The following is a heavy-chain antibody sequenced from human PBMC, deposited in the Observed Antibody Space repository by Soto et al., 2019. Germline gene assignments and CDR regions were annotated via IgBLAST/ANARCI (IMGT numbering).Heavy chain of an antibody. V-gene: IGHV3-30*18. D-gene: IGHD1-1*01. CDR1: GFTFSSYG. CDR2: ISYDGSNK. J-gene: IGHJ6*02. CDR3: AKDLMERLTPFYYYGMDV. Sequence: GGSLRLSCAASGFTFSSYGMHWVRQAPGKGLEWVAVISYDGSNKYYADSVKGRFTISRDNSKNTLYLQMNSLRAEDTAVYYCAKDLMERLTPFYYYGMDVWGQGTTVTVSS.